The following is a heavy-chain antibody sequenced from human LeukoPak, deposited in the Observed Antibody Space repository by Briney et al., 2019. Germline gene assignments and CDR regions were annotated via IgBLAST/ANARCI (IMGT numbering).Heavy chain of an antibody. Sequence: SETLSLTCTVSGDSISNGVKYWSWIRQHPGRGLEWIGYIYHSGRSYYNPSLKSRIAMSVDTSKNQFSLNLSSVTAADTAVYYCARDQVECTGGTCQSRVGFDFWGQGTLVTVSS. D-gene: IGHD2-8*02. V-gene: IGHV4-31*03. CDR3: ARDQVECTGGTCQSRVGFDF. CDR2: IYHSGRS. CDR1: GDSISNGVKY. J-gene: IGHJ4*02.